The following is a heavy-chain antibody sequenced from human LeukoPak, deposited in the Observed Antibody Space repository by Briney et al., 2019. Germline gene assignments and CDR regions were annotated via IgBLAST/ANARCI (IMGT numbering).Heavy chain of an antibody. CDR1: GGSFSGYY. CDR2: INHSGST. CDR3: ARGLSASEEDY. V-gene: IGHV4-34*01. D-gene: IGHD3-16*01. Sequence: SETLSLTCAVYGGSFSGYYWSWIRQPPGKGLEWIGEINHSGSTNYNPSLKSRVTISVDTSKNRFSLKLTSVTAADTAVYYCARGLSASEEDYWGQGTLVTVSS. J-gene: IGHJ4*02.